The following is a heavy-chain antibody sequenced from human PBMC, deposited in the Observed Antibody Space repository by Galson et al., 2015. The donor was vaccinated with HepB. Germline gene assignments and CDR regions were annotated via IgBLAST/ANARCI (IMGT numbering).Heavy chain of an antibody. CDR1: GFTFSSYG. D-gene: IGHD4-23*01. Sequence: SLRLSCAASGFTFSSYGMHWVRQAPGKGLEWVAVIWYDGSNKYYADSVKGRFTISRDNSKNTLYLQMNSLRAEDTAVYYCARDPVVPPGGYFDYWGQGTLVTVSS. CDR3: ARDPVVPPGGYFDY. CDR2: IWYDGSNK. V-gene: IGHV3-33*01. J-gene: IGHJ4*02.